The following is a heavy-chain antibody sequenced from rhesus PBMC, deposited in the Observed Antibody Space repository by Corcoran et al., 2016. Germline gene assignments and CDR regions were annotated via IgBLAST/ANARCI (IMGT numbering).Heavy chain of an antibody. D-gene: IGHD6-25*01. Sequence: EVQLVQSGAEGKKPGASVKIDGKASGYTLTDYYLHWVRQAPGKGLEWMGRVDPKDVEAIPAQKFQDRVTITADTSTDTAYMELSSLRSEDTAVYYCATSGGATSYFDYWGQGVLVTVSS. J-gene: IGHJ4*01. CDR1: GYTLTDYY. V-gene: IGHV1-111*02. CDR2: VDPKDVEA. CDR3: ATSGGATSYFDY.